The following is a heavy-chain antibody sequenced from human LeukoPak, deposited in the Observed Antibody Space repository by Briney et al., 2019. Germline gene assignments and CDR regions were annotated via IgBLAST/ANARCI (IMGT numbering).Heavy chain of an antibody. V-gene: IGHV3-23*01. CDR3: AKDRQRWLQFYLGDAFDI. Sequence: PGGSLRLSCAASGFTFSSYAMSWVRQAPGKGLEWVSAISGSGGSTYYADSVKGRFTISRDNSKNTLYLQMNSLRAEDTAVYYCAKDRQRWLQFYLGDAFDIWGQGTMVTVSS. CDR2: ISGSGGST. J-gene: IGHJ3*02. D-gene: IGHD5-24*01. CDR1: GFTFSSYA.